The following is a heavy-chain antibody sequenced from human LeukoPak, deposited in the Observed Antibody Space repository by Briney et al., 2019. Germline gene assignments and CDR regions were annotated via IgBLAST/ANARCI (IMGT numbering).Heavy chain of an antibody. CDR3: ARDGGNSWDY. CDR1: GFTFSSYG. V-gene: IGHV3-23*01. J-gene: IGHJ4*02. Sequence: GGSLRLSCAASGFTFSSYGMHWVRQAPGKGLEWVSAISGSGDNTYFADSVKGRFTISRDNSKNTVSLQMNSLRAEDTAVYYCARDGGNSWDYWGQGTLVTVSS. CDR2: ISGSGDNT. D-gene: IGHD6-13*01.